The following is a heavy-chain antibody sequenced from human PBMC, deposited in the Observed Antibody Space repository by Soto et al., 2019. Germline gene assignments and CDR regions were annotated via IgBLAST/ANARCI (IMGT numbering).Heavy chain of an antibody. CDR1: GGSINSDY. Sequence: KPSETLSLTCTVSGGSINSDYWSWIRQSPGKGLEWIGYVFFSGSTNYNHSFKSRVTISVDTSKNQIYLRVTSVTAADTAVYYCASGPPMYNWIHWGQGTLVTVSS. D-gene: IGHD1-20*01. CDR3: ASGPPMYNWIH. CDR2: VFFSGST. V-gene: IGHV4-59*01. J-gene: IGHJ4*02.